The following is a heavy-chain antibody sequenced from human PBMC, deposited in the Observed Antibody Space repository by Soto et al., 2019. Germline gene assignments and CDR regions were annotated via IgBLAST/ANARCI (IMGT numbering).Heavy chain of an antibody. CDR2: IYYSGST. CDR1: GGSISSGGYY. D-gene: IGHD1-26*01. J-gene: IGHJ6*02. V-gene: IGHV4-31*03. Sequence: SETLSLTCTVSGGSISSGGYYWSWIRQHPGKGLEWIGYIYYSGSTYYNPSLKSRVTISVDTSKNQFSLKLSSVTAADTAVYYCVRERVGGHWGADYYYGMDVWGQGTTVTVSS. CDR3: VRERVGGHWGADYYYGMDV.